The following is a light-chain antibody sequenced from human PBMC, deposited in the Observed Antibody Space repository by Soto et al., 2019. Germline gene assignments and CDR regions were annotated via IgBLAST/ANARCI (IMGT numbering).Light chain of an antibody. CDR1: QSVSSR. Sequence: EIVLTQSPATLSVSPGERATLSCRASQSVSSRLAWYQQKLGQAPRLLIYGASTRATGIPARISGSGSGTDFTLTISSLQSEDFALYYCQQYTSWPWTFGQGTKVDIK. V-gene: IGKV3-15*01. J-gene: IGKJ1*01. CDR3: QQYTSWPWT. CDR2: GAS.